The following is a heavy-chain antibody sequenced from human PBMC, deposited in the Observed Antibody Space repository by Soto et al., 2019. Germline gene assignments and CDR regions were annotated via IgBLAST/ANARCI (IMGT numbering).Heavy chain of an antibody. CDR1: GGSISSYY. D-gene: IGHD3-3*01. J-gene: IGHJ6*03. V-gene: IGHV4-59*01. CDR2: IYYSGST. CDR3: ARAYYDFWSGFVTPTKRKNCYYYYMDV. Sequence: SETLSLTXTVSGGSISSYYWSWIRQPPGKGLEWIGYIYYSGSTNYNPSLKSRVTISVDTSKNQFSLKLSSVTAADTAVYYCARAYYDFWSGFVTPTKRKNCYYYYMDVWGKGTTVTVSS.